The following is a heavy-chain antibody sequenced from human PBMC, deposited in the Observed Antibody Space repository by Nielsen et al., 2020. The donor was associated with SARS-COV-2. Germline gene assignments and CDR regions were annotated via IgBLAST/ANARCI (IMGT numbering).Heavy chain of an antibody. D-gene: IGHD3-22*01. Sequence: WIRQPPGKGLEWVSAISGSGGSTYYADSVKGRFTISRDNSKNSLYLQMNSLRAEDTAVYYCARDKRYYYDSSGYPPFDYWGQGTLVTVSS. V-gene: IGHV3-23*01. J-gene: IGHJ4*02. CDR3: ARDKRYYYDSSGYPPFDY. CDR2: ISGSGGST.